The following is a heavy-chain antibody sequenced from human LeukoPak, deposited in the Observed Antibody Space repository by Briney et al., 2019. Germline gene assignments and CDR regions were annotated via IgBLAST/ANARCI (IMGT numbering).Heavy chain of an antibody. CDR3: ARARGGVFWSGYYKGVGVYFDY. CDR1: GGTFSSYA. Sequence: SVKVSCKASGGTFSSYAISWVRQAPGQGLEWMGGIIPIFGTANYAQKFQGRVTITADESTSTAYMELSSLGSEDTAVYYCARARGGVFWSGYYKGVGVYFDYWGQGTLVTVSS. J-gene: IGHJ4*02. CDR2: IIPIFGTA. D-gene: IGHD3-3*01. V-gene: IGHV1-69*13.